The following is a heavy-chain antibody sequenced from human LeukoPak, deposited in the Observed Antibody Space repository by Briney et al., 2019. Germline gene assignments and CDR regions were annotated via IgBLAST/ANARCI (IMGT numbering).Heavy chain of an antibody. CDR1: GGTFSSYA. CDR2: IIPILGIA. V-gene: IGHV1-69*04. D-gene: IGHD2-2*01. CDR3: ASTLEYCSSTSCYPFGYYYGMDV. Sequence: ASVKVSCKASGGTFSSYAISWVRQAPGQGLEWMGRIIPILGIANYAQKFQGRVTMTRDTSTSTVYMELSSLRSEDTAVYYCASTLEYCSSTSCYPFGYYYGMDVWGQGTTVTVS. J-gene: IGHJ6*02.